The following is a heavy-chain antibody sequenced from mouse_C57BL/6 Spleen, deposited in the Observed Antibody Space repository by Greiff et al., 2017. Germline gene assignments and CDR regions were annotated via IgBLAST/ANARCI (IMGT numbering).Heavy chain of an antibody. CDR2: IHPNSGST. Sequence: QVQLQQSGAELVKPGASVKLSCKASGYTFTSYWMHWVKQRPGQGLEWIGMIHPNSGSTNYNEKFKSKATLTVDKSSSTAYMQLSSLTSEDSAVYYCARRDYSNYPYAMDYWGQGASVTGSS. J-gene: IGHJ4*01. CDR1: GYTFTSYW. V-gene: IGHV1-64*01. D-gene: IGHD2-5*01. CDR3: ARRDYSNYPYAMDY.